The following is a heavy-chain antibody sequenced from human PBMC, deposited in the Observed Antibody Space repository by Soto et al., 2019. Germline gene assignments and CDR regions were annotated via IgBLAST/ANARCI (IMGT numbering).Heavy chain of an antibody. Sequence: PGGSLRLSCAASGFTVSSNYMSWVRQAPGKGLEWVSVIYSGGSTYYADSVKGRFTISRDNSKNTLYLQMNSLRAEDTAVYYCAREIYYYGSGSFTYWGQGTLVTVS. CDR2: IYSGGST. D-gene: IGHD3-10*01. J-gene: IGHJ4*02. V-gene: IGHV3-66*01. CDR3: AREIYYYGSGSFTY. CDR1: GFTVSSNY.